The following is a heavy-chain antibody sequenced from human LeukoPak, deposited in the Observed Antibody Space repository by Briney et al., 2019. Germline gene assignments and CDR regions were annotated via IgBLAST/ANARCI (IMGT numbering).Heavy chain of an antibody. Sequence: ASVKVPCKASGYTFTNYAMNWVRQAPGQGLEWMGWIHPSTGNPTYAQGFTGRFVFSLDISVSTTYLQISSLKAEDTAVYFCARAFQSLGGLSLPDYWGQGTLVTVSS. CDR3: ARAFQSLGGLSLPDY. CDR1: GYTFTNYA. D-gene: IGHD3-16*02. CDR2: IHPSTGNP. V-gene: IGHV7-4-1*02. J-gene: IGHJ4*02.